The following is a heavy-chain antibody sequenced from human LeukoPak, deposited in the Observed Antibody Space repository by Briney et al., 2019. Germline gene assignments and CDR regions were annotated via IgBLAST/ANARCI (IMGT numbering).Heavy chain of an antibody. J-gene: IGHJ4*02. CDR2: TSFDVSNK. V-gene: IGHV3-30*04. D-gene: IGHD3-22*01. CDR3: AKGPKSSYYYDSSGYFPYYFDY. Sequence: PGGSLRLSCAASGFTFSSYAMHWVRQAPGKGLEWVATTSFDVSNKYYADSVKGRFTISRDNSKNTLYLQMNSLRAEDTAVYYCAKGPKSSYYYDSSGYFPYYFDYWGQGTLVTVSS. CDR1: GFTFSSYA.